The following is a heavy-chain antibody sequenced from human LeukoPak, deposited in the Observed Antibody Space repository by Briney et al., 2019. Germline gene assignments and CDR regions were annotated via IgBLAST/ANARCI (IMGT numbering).Heavy chain of an antibody. J-gene: IGHJ4*02. CDR3: VRGKGY. CDR1: GFTFSTYV. Sequence: GGSLRLSCSVSGFTFSTYVMHWVRQAPGKGLEYVSAISSNGDNTYYADSVKGRFTISRDNSKNTLYLQMSSLRADDTAVYYCVRGKGYWGQGTLVTVSS. CDR2: ISSNGDNT. V-gene: IGHV3-64D*06.